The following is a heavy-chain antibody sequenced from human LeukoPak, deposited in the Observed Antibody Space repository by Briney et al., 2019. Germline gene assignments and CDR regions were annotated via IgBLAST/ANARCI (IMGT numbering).Heavy chain of an antibody. J-gene: IGHJ4*02. D-gene: IGHD2-2*03. Sequence: ASVKVSCKASGYTFTIHAINWVRHAPGQGLEWMGWISAYNGDTNYAHNLQGRVTMTTDTSTSTAYMELRSLRSDDTAVYYCARGLTLDYWGQGTLVTVSS. V-gene: IGHV1-18*01. CDR1: GYTFTIHA. CDR2: ISAYNGDT. CDR3: ARGLTLDY.